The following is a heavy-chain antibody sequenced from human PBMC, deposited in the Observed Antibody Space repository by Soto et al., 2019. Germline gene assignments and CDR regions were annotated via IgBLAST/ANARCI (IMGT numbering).Heavy chain of an antibody. D-gene: IGHD6-25*01. CDR2: ISSSSSYI. CDR1: GFTFSSYS. CDR3: ASARSTTMAAAAIDP. J-gene: IGHJ5*02. Sequence: EVQLVESGGGLVKPGGSLRLSCAASGFTFSSYSMNWVRQAPGKGLEWVSSISSSSSYIYYADSVKGRFTISRDNAKNSLYLQMNSLRAEDTAVYYCASARSTTMAAAAIDPWGQGTLVTVSS. V-gene: IGHV3-21*01.